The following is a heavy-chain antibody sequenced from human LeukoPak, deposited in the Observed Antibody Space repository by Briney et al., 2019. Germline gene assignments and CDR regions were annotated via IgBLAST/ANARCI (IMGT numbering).Heavy chain of an antibody. Sequence: AGGSLRLSCAASGFTFSSYGMHWVRQAPGKGLEWVAVISYDGSNKYYADSVKGRFTISRDNSKNTLYLQMNSLRAEDTAVYYCAKVLWFGELDSPLDYWGQGTLVTVSS. V-gene: IGHV3-30*18. CDR3: AKVLWFGELDSPLDY. J-gene: IGHJ4*02. CDR1: GFTFSSYG. D-gene: IGHD3-10*01. CDR2: ISYDGSNK.